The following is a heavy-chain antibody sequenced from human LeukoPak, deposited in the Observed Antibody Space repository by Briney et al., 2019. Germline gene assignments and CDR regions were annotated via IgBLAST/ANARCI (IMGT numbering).Heavy chain of an antibody. V-gene: IGHV1-18*01. CDR2: ISAYNGNT. D-gene: IGHD2-2*01. CDR1: GGTFSSYC. CDR3: ARVWSPYCSSTSCPNPLGY. J-gene: IGHJ4*02. Sequence: GASVKVSCKASGGTFSSYCISGVRQAPGQGLEWMGWISAYNGNTNYAQKLQGRVTMTTNTSTSTAYMELRSLRSDDTAVYYCARVWSPYCSSTSCPNPLGYWGQGTLVTVSS.